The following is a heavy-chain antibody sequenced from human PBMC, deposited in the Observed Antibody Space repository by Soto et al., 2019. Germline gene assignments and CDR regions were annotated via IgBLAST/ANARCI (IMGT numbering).Heavy chain of an antibody. Sequence: QVQLVQSGAEVKKPGASVKLSCRTSGYTFTHYNIHWVRQAPGQGLEWLGIINPASGRTNYAQDFQGRVTLTMDTSTTTVDMDLSGLRAEDTAIFYCARDLAAGDLWGQGTLVTVSS. D-gene: IGHD6-13*01. V-gene: IGHV1-46*01. J-gene: IGHJ5*02. CDR3: ARDLAAGDL. CDR2: INPASGRT. CDR1: GYTFTHYN.